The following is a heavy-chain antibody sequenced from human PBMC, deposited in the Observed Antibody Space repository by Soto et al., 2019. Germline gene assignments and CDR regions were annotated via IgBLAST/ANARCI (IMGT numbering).Heavy chain of an antibody. CDR3: ARDQYDFWSGGYYYGMDV. V-gene: IGHV3-30-3*01. CDR2: ISYDGSNK. D-gene: IGHD3-3*01. Sequence: VGSLRLSCAASGFTFSSYAMHWVRQAPGKGPEWVAVISYDGSNKYYADSVKGRFTISRDNSKNTLYLQMNSLRAEDTAVYYCARDQYDFWSGGYYYGMDVWGQGTTVTVSS. CDR1: GFTFSSYA. J-gene: IGHJ6*02.